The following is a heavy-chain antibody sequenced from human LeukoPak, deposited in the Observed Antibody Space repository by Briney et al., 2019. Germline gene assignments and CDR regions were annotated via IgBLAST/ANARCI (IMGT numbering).Heavy chain of an antibody. CDR1: GGSVSSGSYH. D-gene: IGHD2-21*01. V-gene: IGHV4-61*01. J-gene: IGHJ4*02. CDR3: ATYYGGAGGRGH. Sequence: SETLSLTCTVSGGSVSSGSYHWSWIRQAPGKGLEWIGHSGNTNYNPSLKSRVTISIDTSKNQFSLKLSTVTAADTAVYCCATYYGGAGGRGHWGPGTLVTVSS. CDR2: SGNT.